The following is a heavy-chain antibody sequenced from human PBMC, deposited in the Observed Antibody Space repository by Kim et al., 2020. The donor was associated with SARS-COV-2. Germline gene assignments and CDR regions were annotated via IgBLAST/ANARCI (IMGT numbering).Heavy chain of an antibody. V-gene: IGHV4-59*09. D-gene: IGHD3-9*01. Sequence: PSLKSRLTVSVDTSKNQFSLKRGSVTAADTAVYYCASGYYDILTGYYMNYWGQGTLVTVSS. J-gene: IGHJ4*02. CDR3: ASGYYDILTGYYMNY.